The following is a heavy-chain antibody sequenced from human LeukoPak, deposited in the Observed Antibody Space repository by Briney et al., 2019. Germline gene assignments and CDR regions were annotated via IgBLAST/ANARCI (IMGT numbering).Heavy chain of an antibody. CDR2: IWHDGSAE. J-gene: IGHJ4*02. V-gene: IGHV3-33*06. CDR3: AKDNRGGWSGYFDY. Sequence: VGSLRLSCAASGFIFSSYGMYWVRQAPGKGLEWVAVIWHDGSAEFYADSVKGRFSISRDDSKNTLYLQMNSLRAEDTALYYCAKDNRGGWSGYFDYWGQGTLVTVSS. D-gene: IGHD6-19*01. CDR1: GFIFSSYG.